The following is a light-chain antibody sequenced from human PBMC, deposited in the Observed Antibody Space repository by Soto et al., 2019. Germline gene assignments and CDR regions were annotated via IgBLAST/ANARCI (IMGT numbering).Light chain of an antibody. V-gene: IGLV2-14*01. CDR3: SSYTSSNTWV. J-gene: IGLJ3*02. CDR1: SSDLLGYNY. CDR2: EVG. Sequence: QSALTQPASVSGSPGQSITISCTGASSDLLGYNYVSWYQQYPGKAPKLLIYEVGNRPSGVSNRFSDSKSDNTASLTISGLQAEDEADYYCSSYTSSNTWVFGGGTKLTVL.